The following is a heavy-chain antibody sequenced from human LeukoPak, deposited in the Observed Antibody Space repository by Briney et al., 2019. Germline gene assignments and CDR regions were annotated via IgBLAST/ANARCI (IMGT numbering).Heavy chain of an antibody. CDR3: ARGYGDFRVEGRYFHS. CDR1: GFTFSSYW. CDR2: IKKDGSET. Sequence: GGSLRLSCAASGFTFSSYWMTWVRQAPGKGLEWVANIKKDGSETYYVDSVKGRFTISRDNAKSSLYLQMNNLRAEDTAVYYCARGYGDFRVEGRYFHSWGQGTLVTVSS. J-gene: IGHJ4*02. D-gene: IGHD4-17*01. V-gene: IGHV3-7*03.